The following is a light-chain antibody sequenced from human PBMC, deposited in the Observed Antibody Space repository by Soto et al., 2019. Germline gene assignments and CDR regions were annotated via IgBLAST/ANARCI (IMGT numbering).Light chain of an antibody. Sequence: QSVLTQPASVSGSPGQSITISCTGTSSDVGGYNYVSWYQQHPGKAPKLMIYEVSNRPSGVSYRFSGSRSGNTASLTIFGLQIEDEADYYCSSYTDISTLVLFGGGTKLTVL. CDR1: SSDVGGYNY. V-gene: IGLV2-14*01. CDR2: EVS. CDR3: SSYTDISTLVL. J-gene: IGLJ2*01.